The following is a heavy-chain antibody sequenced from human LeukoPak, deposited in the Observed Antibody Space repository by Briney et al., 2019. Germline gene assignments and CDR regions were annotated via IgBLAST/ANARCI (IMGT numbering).Heavy chain of an antibody. CDR1: GFTFSTYW. CDR3: ARGLYDSSGYYYGGGLF. J-gene: IGHJ4*02. Sequence: PGGSLRLSCAASGFTFSTYWMSWVRQAPGTGLEWVANIKLDGSETYYVDSVRGRFTISRDNAKSSLYLQLNSLRAEDTAMYYCARGLYDSSGYYYGGGLFWGQGTLVTVSS. V-gene: IGHV3-7*01. CDR2: IKLDGSET. D-gene: IGHD3-22*01.